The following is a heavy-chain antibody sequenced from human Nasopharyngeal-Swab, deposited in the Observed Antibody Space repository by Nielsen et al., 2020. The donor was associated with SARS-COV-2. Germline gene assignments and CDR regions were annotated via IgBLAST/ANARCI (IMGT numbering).Heavy chain of an antibody. D-gene: IGHD1-26*01. CDR2: IYSGGST. V-gene: IGHV3-53*01. CDR1: GFTVSSNY. CDR3: ARDHRGSYYSDYYYGMDV. J-gene: IGHJ6*02. Sequence: GESLKISCAASGFTVSSNYMSWVRQAPGKGLEWVSVIYSGGSTYYADSVKGRFTISRDNSENTLYLQMNSLRAEDTAVYYCARDHRGSYYSDYYYGMDVWGQGTTVTVSS.